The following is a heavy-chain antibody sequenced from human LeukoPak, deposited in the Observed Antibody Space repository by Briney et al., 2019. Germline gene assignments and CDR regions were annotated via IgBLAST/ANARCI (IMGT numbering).Heavy chain of an antibody. CDR1: GGSFSGYY. J-gene: IGHJ4*02. CDR2: INHSGST. CDR3: ASRIAARPFDY. D-gene: IGHD6-6*01. V-gene: IGHV4-34*01. Sequence: PSETLSLTCAVYGGSFSGYYWSWIRQPPGKGLEWIGEINHSGSTSYNPSLKSRVTISVDTSKNQFSLKLSSVTAADTAVYYCASRIAARPFDYWGQGTLVTVSS.